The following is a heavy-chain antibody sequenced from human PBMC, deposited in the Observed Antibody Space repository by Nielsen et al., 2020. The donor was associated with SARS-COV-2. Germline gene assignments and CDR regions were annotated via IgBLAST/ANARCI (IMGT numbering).Heavy chain of an antibody. J-gene: IGHJ4*02. CDR1: GFTFSDYY. CDR2: ISSSGSTI. CDR3: ARDDDFWSGIGDY. D-gene: IGHD3-3*01. Sequence: GESLKISCAASGFTFSDYYMSWIRQAPGKGLEWVSYISSSGSTIYYADSVKGRFTISRDNAKNSLYLQMNSLRAEDTAVYYCARDDDFWSGIGDYWGQGTLVTVSS. V-gene: IGHV3-11*04.